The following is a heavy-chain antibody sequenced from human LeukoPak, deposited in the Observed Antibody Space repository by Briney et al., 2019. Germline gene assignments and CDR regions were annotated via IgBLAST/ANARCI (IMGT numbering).Heavy chain of an antibody. J-gene: IGHJ4*02. D-gene: IGHD2-2*01. CDR1: GFIFSTYG. CDR2: ISSGSDYT. Sequence: GGSLRLSCAASGFIFSTYGMNWVRQAPGKGLEWVSSISSGSDYTYYADSVKGRFTISRDNAKNSLYLQMNSLRAEDTAVYYCATRYCTSTSCYAFDYWGQGTLVTVSS. V-gene: IGHV3-21*01. CDR3: ATRYCTSTSCYAFDY.